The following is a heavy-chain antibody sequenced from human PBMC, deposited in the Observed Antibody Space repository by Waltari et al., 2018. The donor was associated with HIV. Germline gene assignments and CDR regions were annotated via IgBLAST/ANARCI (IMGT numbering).Heavy chain of an antibody. CDR1: ASSVSSGYY. CDR2: IYRSGTT. CDR3: ARDQDYYDSSGYTCYAFDM. J-gene: IGHJ3*02. V-gene: IGHV4-38-2*02. Sequence: QVQLQESGPGLVKPSETLSLTCKDSASSVSSGYYWGWIRQSPGKGMEWIGSIYRSGTTYANPAFNRRVTILVNMSKNQFSLKLTSVTAADTADYYCARDQDYYDSSGYTCYAFDMWGPGTMVTVSS. D-gene: IGHD3-22*01.